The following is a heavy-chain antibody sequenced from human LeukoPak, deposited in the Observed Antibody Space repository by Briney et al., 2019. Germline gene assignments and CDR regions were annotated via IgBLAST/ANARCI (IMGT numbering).Heavy chain of an antibody. CDR2: IIPIFGTA. CDR3: ARGYSLTIAAAGYFDY. D-gene: IGHD6-13*01. Sequence: ASVKVFSKASGGTFSGCAISWVRPAPGQGLEWMGGIIPIFGTANYAQKFQGRVTITADESTSTAYMELSSLRSEDTAVYYCARGYSLTIAAAGYFDYWGQGTLVTVSS. CDR1: GGTFSGCA. V-gene: IGHV1-69*13. J-gene: IGHJ4*02.